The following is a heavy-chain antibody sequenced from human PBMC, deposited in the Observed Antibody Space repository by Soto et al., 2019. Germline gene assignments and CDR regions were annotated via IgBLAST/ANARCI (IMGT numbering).Heavy chain of an antibody. Sequence: SETLSLTCTVSGGSTSSYYWSWIRQPPGKGLEWIGYIYYSGSTNYNPSLKSRVTISVDTSKNQFSLKLSSVTAADTAVYYCARHLGDGSGFDPWGQGALVTVSS. CDR3: ARHLGDGSGFDP. J-gene: IGHJ5*02. D-gene: IGHD3-10*01. CDR1: GGSTSSYY. CDR2: IYYSGST. V-gene: IGHV4-59*08.